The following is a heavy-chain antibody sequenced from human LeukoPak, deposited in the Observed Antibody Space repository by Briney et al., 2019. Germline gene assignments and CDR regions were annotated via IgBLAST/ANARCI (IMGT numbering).Heavy chain of an antibody. D-gene: IGHD3/OR15-3a*01. CDR3: ASGIQWTGNNY. Sequence: SETLFLTCTVSGGSISSYYWSWIRQPAGKGLEWIGRLYLSGETNYNPSLKSRVTMSFDTSKDQVSLRLTSATAADTAVYYCASGIQWTGNNYWGQGTLVTVSS. CDR1: GGSISSYY. V-gene: IGHV4-4*07. CDR2: LYLSGET. J-gene: IGHJ4*02.